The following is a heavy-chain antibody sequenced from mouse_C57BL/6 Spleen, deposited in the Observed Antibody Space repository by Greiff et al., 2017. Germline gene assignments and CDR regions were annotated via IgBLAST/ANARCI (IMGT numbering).Heavy chain of an antibody. Sequence: QVQLQQSGPELVKPGASVKISCKASGYAFSSSWMNWVKQRPGKGLEWIGRIYPGDGDTNYNGKFKGKATLTADKSSSTAYMQLSSLTSEDSAVYCCARDGGSSWGDFDVWGTGTTVTVSS. D-gene: IGHD1-1*01. CDR2: IYPGDGDT. CDR1: GYAFSSSW. CDR3: ARDGGSSWGDFDV. J-gene: IGHJ1*03. V-gene: IGHV1-82*01.